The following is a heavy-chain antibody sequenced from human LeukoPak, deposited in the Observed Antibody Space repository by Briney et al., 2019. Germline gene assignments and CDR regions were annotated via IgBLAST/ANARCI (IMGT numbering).Heavy chain of an antibody. CDR1: GGSISSYY. Sequence: SENLSLTCSVSGGSISSYYWSWIRQPPGKGLEWIGYVYYSGSTNYNPSLKSRVTISVDTSKNQFSLKLSSVTAADTAVYYCARLPWGSSGYYEYYFDYWGQGTLVAVSS. J-gene: IGHJ4*02. V-gene: IGHV4-59*08. CDR3: ARLPWGSSGYYEYYFDY. CDR2: VYYSGST. D-gene: IGHD3-22*01.